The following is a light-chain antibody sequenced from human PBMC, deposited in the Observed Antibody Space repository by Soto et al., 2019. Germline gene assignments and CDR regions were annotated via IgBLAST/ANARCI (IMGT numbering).Light chain of an antibody. Sequence: EIVMTQSPATLSVSPGERATFSCRASQSVSSNLAWYQQKPGQAPRLLIYGASTRATGIPARFSGSGSGTEFTLTISSLQSEDFAVYYCQQYNNWPLFTFGPGTKVDIK. V-gene: IGKV3-15*01. CDR1: QSVSSN. J-gene: IGKJ3*01. CDR3: QQYNNWPLFT. CDR2: GAS.